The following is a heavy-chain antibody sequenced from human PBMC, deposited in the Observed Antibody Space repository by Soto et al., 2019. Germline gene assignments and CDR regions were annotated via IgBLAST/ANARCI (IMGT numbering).Heavy chain of an antibody. CDR2: INPNSGGT. V-gene: IGHV1-2*02. CDR1: GYTFTGYY. CDR3: ARDGDCSSTSVLFAFDI. Sequence: ASVKVCCKASGYTFTGYYMYWVRQAPGQGLERMGWINPNSGGTNYAQKFQGRVTMTRDTSISTAYMEQSRLRSHDTAVYYCARDGDCSSTSVLFAFDIWGEVTM. J-gene: IGHJ3*02. D-gene: IGHD2-2*01.